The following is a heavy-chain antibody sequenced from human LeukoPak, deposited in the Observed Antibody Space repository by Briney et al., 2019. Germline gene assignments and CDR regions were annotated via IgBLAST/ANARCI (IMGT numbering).Heavy chain of an antibody. CDR1: GFTFSSYW. J-gene: IGHJ4*02. CDR3: AKDPIRGVRPYYFSS. V-gene: IGHV3-30*02. CDR2: IHYDGSNK. Sequence: GGSLRLSCAASGFTFSSYWMSWVRQAPGKGPEWVAFIHYDGSNKYYANSVKGRFTISRDNSKNTLYLHMNSLRAEDTAVYYCAKDPIRGVRPYYFSSWGQGTLVTVSS. D-gene: IGHD3-10*01.